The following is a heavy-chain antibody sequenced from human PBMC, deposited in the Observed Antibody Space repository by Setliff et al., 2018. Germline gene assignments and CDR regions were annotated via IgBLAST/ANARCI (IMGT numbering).Heavy chain of an antibody. J-gene: IGHJ6*03. D-gene: IGHD3-3*01. CDR2: VYYSGTA. Sequence: SETLSLTCTVSGGSFTPYYWSWIRQPPGKGLEWIGYVYYSGTAYYNPSLKSRVTISVDTSKNQFSLKLTSVTAADTAVYYCARMSGFQYIDVWDKGTTVTVSS. CDR3: ARMSGFQYIDV. CDR1: GGSFTPYY. V-gene: IGHV4-59*12.